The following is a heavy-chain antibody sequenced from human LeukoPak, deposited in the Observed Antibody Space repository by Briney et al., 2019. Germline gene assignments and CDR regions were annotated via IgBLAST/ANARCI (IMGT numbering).Heavy chain of an antibody. D-gene: IGHD3-22*01. CDR2: FDPEDGET. Sequence: ASVKVSCKVSGYTLTESSIHWVRQAPGKGLEWMGGFDPEDGETIYAQKFQGRVTMTEDTSTDTAYMELSSLRSEDTAVYYCATGYYDSSGYYPKHWGQGTLVTVSS. J-gene: IGHJ1*01. CDR1: GYTLTESS. V-gene: IGHV1-24*01. CDR3: ATGYYDSSGYYPKH.